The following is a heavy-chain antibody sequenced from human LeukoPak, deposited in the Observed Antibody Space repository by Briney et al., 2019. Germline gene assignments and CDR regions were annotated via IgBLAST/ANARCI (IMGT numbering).Heavy chain of an antibody. V-gene: IGHV4-59*08. CDR2: IHYSGST. CDR3: AGYCSGGSCPDS. Sequence: SETLSLTCTVSGGSLSSYYWTWIRQPPGKGLEWIGYIHYSGSTKYNPSLKSRVTISVDTSKNRVSLQLSSVTAADTAVYYCAGYCSGGSCPDSWGQGTLVTVSS. J-gene: IGHJ4*02. CDR1: GGSLSSYY. D-gene: IGHD2-15*01.